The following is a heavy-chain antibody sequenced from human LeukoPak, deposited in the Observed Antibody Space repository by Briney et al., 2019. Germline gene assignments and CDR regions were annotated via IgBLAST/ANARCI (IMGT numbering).Heavy chain of an antibody. V-gene: IGHV3-33*06. J-gene: IGHJ4*02. Sequence: GRSLTLSCAPSGFTFSTYGMHWVRQAPGKGLEWVAVIWYDGRNKYYVDSVKGRVTISRDNSKNTLYLQMNSLRAEDTAVYYCAKDQGRFGSYAAILDYWGQGTLVTVSS. CDR3: AKDQGRFGSYAAILDY. CDR2: IWYDGRNK. CDR1: GFTFSTYG. D-gene: IGHD1-26*01.